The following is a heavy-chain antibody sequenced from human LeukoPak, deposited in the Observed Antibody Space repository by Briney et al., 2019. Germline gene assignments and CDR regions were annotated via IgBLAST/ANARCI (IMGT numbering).Heavy chain of an antibody. J-gene: IGHJ6*02. V-gene: IGHV3-30*18. CDR1: GFTFSSYG. CDR3: AKDSASVLLWFGARYYSYGMDV. Sequence: QTGGSLRLSCAASGFTFSSYGMHWVRQAPGKGLEWVAVISYDGSNKYYADSVKGRFTISRDNSKNTLYLQMNSLRAEDTAVYYCAKDSASVLLWFGARYYSYGMDVWGQGTTVTVSS. CDR2: ISYDGSNK. D-gene: IGHD3-10*01.